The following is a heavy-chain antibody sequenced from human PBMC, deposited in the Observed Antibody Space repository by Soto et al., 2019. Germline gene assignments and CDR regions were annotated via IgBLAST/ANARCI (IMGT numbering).Heavy chain of an antibody. Sequence: SGKVSCKASGGTFSSYAISWVRQAPGQGLEWMGGIIPIFGTANYAQKFQGRVTITADESTSTAYMELSSLRSEDTAVYYCARSAAYYYDSSGYNAFDIWGQGTMVTVSS. CDR1: GGTFSSYA. J-gene: IGHJ3*02. V-gene: IGHV1-69*13. D-gene: IGHD3-22*01. CDR3: ARSAAYYYDSSGYNAFDI. CDR2: IIPIFGTA.